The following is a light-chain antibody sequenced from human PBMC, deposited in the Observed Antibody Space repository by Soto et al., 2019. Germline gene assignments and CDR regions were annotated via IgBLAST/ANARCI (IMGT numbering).Light chain of an antibody. CDR3: QTWGTGIQM. Sequence: QPVLTQSPSASASLGASVKLTCTLSSEHSSYAIAWHQQQPEKGPRYLMKLKSDGSHIKGDGIPDRFSGSSSGAERHLTISNLQSEDEADYYCQTWGTGIQMFGGGTKLTVL. J-gene: IGLJ3*02. CDR2: LKSDGSH. CDR1: SEHSSYA. V-gene: IGLV4-69*01.